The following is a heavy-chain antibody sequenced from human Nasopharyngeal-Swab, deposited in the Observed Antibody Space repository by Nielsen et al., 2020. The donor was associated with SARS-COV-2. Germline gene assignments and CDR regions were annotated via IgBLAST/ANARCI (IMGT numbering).Heavy chain of an antibody. CDR1: GFTFSNAW. J-gene: IGHJ4*02. Sequence: GESLKISCAASGFTFSNAWMSWVRQAPGKGLEWVGRIKSKTDGGTTDYAAPVKGRFTISRDDSKNTLYLQMNSLKTEDTAVYYCTTDRVYDYVWGGYRYVDYWGQGTLVTVSS. CDR3: TTDRVYDYVWGGYRYVDY. V-gene: IGHV3-15*01. D-gene: IGHD3-16*02. CDR2: IKSKTDGGTT.